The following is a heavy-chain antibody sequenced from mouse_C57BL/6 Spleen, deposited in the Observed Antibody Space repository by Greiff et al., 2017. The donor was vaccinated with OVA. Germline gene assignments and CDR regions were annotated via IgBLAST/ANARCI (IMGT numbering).Heavy chain of an antibody. V-gene: IGHV1-50*01. CDR3: ARGAPDSRYAMDY. CDR2: IDPSDSYT. J-gene: IGHJ4*01. D-gene: IGHD2-4*01. Sequence: QVQLQQSGAELVKPGASVKLSCKASGYTFTSYWMQWVKQRPGQGLEWIGEIDPSDSYTNYNQKFKGKATLTVDTSSSTAYMQLSSLTSEDSAVYYVARGAPDSRYAMDYWGQGTSVTVSA. CDR1: GYTFTSYW.